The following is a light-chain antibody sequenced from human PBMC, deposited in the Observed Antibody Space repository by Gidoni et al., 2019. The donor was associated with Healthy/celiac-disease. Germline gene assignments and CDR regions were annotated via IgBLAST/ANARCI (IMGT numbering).Light chain of an antibody. CDR2: QDT. V-gene: IGLV3-1*01. J-gene: IGLJ2*01. CDR3: QAWDSSAVVV. CDR1: KVVDKY. Sequence: SYELTQPPSVSVSPGQTASITCSGAKVVDKYAWYQQKPGQSPVLVIYQDTKRPSGIPERFSGSNSGNTATLTISGTQAMDEADYYCQAWDSSAVVVFGGGTKLTVL.